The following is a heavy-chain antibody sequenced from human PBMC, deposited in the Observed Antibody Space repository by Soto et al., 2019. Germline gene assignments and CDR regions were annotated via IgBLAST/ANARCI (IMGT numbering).Heavy chain of an antibody. J-gene: IGHJ6*02. D-gene: IGHD2-2*01. CDR3: TTAPTIVVVPAAMVQNYYYYGMDV. CDR2: IKSKTDGGTT. Sequence: GGSLRLSCAASGFTFSNAWMNWVRQAPGKGLEWVGRIKSKTDGGTTDYAAPVKGRFTISRDDSKNTLYLQMNSLKTEDTAVYYCTTAPTIVVVPAAMVQNYYYYGMDVWGQGTTVTVSS. V-gene: IGHV3-15*07. CDR1: GFTFSNAW.